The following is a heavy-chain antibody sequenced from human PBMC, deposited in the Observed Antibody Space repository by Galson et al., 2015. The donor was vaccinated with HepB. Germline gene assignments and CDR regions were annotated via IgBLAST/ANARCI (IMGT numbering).Heavy chain of an antibody. CDR1: GYTLTELS. Sequence: SVKVSCKVSGYTLTELSRHWVRQAPGKGLEWMGGFDPEDGETIYAQKFQGRVTMTEDTSTDTAYMELSSLRSEDTAVYYCATLFHYYDSSGYYYYYYGMDVWGQGTTVTVSS. CDR2: FDPEDGET. J-gene: IGHJ6*02. D-gene: IGHD3-22*01. V-gene: IGHV1-24*01. CDR3: ATLFHYYDSSGYYYYYYGMDV.